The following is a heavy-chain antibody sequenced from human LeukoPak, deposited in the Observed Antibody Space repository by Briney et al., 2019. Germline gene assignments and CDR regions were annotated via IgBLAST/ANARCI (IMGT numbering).Heavy chain of an antibody. J-gene: IGHJ5*02. Sequence: GESLKISCKGSGYSFTSYWISWVRQMPGKGLEWMGRIDPSDSYTNYSPSFQGHVTISADKSISTAYLQWSSLKASDTAMYNCARLLELEVSSNWFDPWGQGTLVTVSS. D-gene: IGHD1-1*01. CDR2: IDPSDSYT. CDR1: GYSFTSYW. V-gene: IGHV5-10-1*01. CDR3: ARLLELEVSSNWFDP.